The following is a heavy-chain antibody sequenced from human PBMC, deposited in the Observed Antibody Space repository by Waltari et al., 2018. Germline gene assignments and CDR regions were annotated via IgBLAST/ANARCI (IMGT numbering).Heavy chain of an antibody. J-gene: IGHJ4*02. V-gene: IGHV3-23*01. CDR3: AKEPRGNNWNFYFDD. Sequence: EGQLLESGGGLVQPGGTLRLSCATSGFTFDTFAVSWVRQAPGKGLEWVSTISSSCSYTFYADSVKGRFTISRDNSKNMLFLQMSSLRVDDTAVYYCAKEPRGNNWNFYFDDWGQGTLVTVSS. CDR1: GFTFDTFA. D-gene: IGHD1-7*01. CDR2: ISSSCSYT.